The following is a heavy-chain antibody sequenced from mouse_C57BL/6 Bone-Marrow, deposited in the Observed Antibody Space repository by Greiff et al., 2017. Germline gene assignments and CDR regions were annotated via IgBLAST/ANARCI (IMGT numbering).Heavy chain of an antibody. CDR2: IYPRSGNT. J-gene: IGHJ3*01. D-gene: IGHD2-1*01. CDR1: GYTFTSYG. Sequence: VKLMESGAELARPGASVKLSCKASGYTFTSYGISWVKQRTGQGLEWIGEIYPRSGNTYYNEKFKGKATLTADKSSSTAYMELRSLTSEDSAVYFCAREGNPTFAYWGQGTLVTVSA. V-gene: IGHV1-81*01. CDR3: AREGNPTFAY.